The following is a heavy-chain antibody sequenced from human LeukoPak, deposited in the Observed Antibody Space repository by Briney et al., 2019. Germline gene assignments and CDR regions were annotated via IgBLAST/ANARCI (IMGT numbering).Heavy chain of an antibody. J-gene: IGHJ6*03. CDR2: IIPILGIA. Sequence: SVKVSCKASGGTFSSYAISWVRQAPGQGLEWMGRIIPILGIANYAQKLQGRVTMTTDTSTSTAYMELSRLRSDDTAVYYCARDDEYCSSTSCYNTYYYYYMDVWGKGTTVTVSS. CDR1: GGTFSSYA. CDR3: ARDDEYCSSTSCYNTYYYYYMDV. D-gene: IGHD2-2*02. V-gene: IGHV1-69*04.